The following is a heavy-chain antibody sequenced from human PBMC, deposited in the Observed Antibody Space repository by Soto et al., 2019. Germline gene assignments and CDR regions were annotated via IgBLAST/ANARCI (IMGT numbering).Heavy chain of an antibody. Sequence: SETLSLICTVSGGSISSGDYYWSWIHQPPGKGLEWIGYIYYRGSTYYNPSLKSRVTISVDTSKNHFSLKLSSVTAADTAVYYCARRSITMVRGVMGWFDPWGQGKLVTVSP. V-gene: IGHV4-30-4*01. CDR1: GGSISSGDYY. CDR3: ARRSITMVRGVMGWFDP. D-gene: IGHD3-10*01. J-gene: IGHJ5*02. CDR2: IYYRGST.